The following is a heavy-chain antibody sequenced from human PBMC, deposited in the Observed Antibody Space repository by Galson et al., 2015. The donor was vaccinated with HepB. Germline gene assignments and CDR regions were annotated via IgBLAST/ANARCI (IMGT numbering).Heavy chain of an antibody. Sequence: SLRLSCAASGFTFSSYAMHWVRQAPGKGLEWVAVIWPDGNEKYYADSVKGRFTISRDKSKNTQYLQMNSLRAEDTAVYYCARNLWGSGVNAFDIWGQGTMVTVSS. CDR3: ARNLWGSGVNAFDI. CDR1: GFTFSSYA. D-gene: IGHD2-21*01. J-gene: IGHJ3*02. CDR2: IWPDGNEK. V-gene: IGHV3-33*08.